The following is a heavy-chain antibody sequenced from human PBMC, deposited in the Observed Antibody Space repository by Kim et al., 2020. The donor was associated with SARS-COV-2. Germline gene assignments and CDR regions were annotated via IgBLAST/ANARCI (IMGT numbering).Heavy chain of an antibody. Sequence: GGSLRLSCAASGFTFSSYAMSWVRQAPGKGLEWVSAISGSGGSTYYADSVKGRFTISRDNSKNTLYLQMNSLRAEDTAVYYCAKGPRVRGGDYYDSSGKEPSDAFDIWGQGTMVTVSS. CDR1: GFTFSSYA. V-gene: IGHV3-23*01. D-gene: IGHD3-22*01. CDR3: AKGPRVRGGDYYDSSGKEPSDAFDI. CDR2: ISGSGGST. J-gene: IGHJ3*02.